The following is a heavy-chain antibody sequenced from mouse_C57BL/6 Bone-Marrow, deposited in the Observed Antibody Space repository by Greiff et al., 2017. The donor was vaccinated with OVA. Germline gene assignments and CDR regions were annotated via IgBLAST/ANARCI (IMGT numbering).Heavy chain of an antibody. Sequence: VQLQQSGAELVRPGASVKLSCTASGFNIKDDYMHWVKQRPEQGLEWIGWIDPENGDTEYASKFQGKATITADTSSNTAYLQLSSLTSEDTAVYYCAYYAWFADWGQGTLVTVSA. D-gene: IGHD1-1*01. CDR1: GFNIKDDY. CDR2: IDPENGDT. V-gene: IGHV14-4*01. J-gene: IGHJ3*01. CDR3: AYYAWFAD.